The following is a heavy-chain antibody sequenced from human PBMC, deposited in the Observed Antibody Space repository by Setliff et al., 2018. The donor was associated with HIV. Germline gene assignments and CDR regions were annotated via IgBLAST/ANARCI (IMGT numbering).Heavy chain of an antibody. Sequence: SETLSLTCAVYGGSFSGYYWSWIRQPPGKGLEWIGEINDNGSTNYNPSLKSRVTIAVDTSKNQFSLKLSSVTAADTAVYYCARDHVFGSRTGFDPWGPGILVTVSS. CDR2: INDNGST. D-gene: IGHD3-10*01. V-gene: IGHV4-34*01. CDR3: ARDHVFGSRTGFDP. CDR1: GGSFSGYY. J-gene: IGHJ5*02.